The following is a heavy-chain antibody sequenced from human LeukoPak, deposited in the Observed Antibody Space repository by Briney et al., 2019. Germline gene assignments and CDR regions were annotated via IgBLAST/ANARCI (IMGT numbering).Heavy chain of an antibody. J-gene: IGHJ3*02. CDR2: ISYDGSNK. V-gene: IGHV3-30-3*01. CDR1: VFTLSSYA. Sequence: GGSLRLSCAASVFTLSSYAMHWVRQAPGKGLEWVAVISYDGSNKYCADYVTGRITISRENAKTTLYLQVNSLRAEDTAVYYCAGEGCSSTSWYPDAFDIWGQGTMVTVSS. D-gene: IGHD2-2*01. CDR3: AGEGCSSTSWYPDAFDI.